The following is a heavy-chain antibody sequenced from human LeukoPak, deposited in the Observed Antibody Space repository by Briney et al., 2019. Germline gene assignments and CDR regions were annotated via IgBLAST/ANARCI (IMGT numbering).Heavy chain of an antibody. CDR3: ATYDFWSGYRDY. D-gene: IGHD3-3*01. CDR1: GYTLTELS. V-gene: IGHV1-24*01. J-gene: IGHJ4*02. CDR2: FDPEDGET. Sequence: ASVKVSCKVSGYTLTELSMHWVRQAPGKGLEGMGGFDPEDGETIYAQKFRGRVTMTEDTSTDTAYMKLSSLRSEDTAVYYCATYDFWSGYRDYWGQGTLVTVSS.